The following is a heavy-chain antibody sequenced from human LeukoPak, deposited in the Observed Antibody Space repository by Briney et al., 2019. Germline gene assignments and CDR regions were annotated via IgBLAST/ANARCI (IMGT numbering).Heavy chain of an antibody. CDR3: ARSGGSGSLYFDY. CDR1: GYTFTGYY. J-gene: IGHJ4*02. CDR2: INPNSGGT. Sequence: ASVKVSCKASGYTFTGYYMHWVRQAPGQGLEWMGWINPNSGGTNYAQKFQGRVTMTRDTSISTAYMELSRLRSDDTAVYYCARSGGSGSLYFDYWGQGTLATVSS. D-gene: IGHD3-10*01. V-gene: IGHV1-2*02.